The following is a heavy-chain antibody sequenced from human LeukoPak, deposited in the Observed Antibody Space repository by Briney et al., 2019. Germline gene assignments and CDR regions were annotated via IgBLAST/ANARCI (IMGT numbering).Heavy chain of an antibody. CDR1: GGTFSSYA. J-gene: IGHJ5*02. V-gene: IGHV1-69*04. Sequence: ASVKVSCKASGGTFSSYAISWVRQAPGQGLEWMGRIIPILGIANYAQKFQGRVTITADESTSTAYMELSSLRSEDTAVYYCASYRYSSSWYVFDPWGQGTLVTVSS. CDR2: IIPILGIA. CDR3: ASYRYSSSWYVFDP. D-gene: IGHD6-13*01.